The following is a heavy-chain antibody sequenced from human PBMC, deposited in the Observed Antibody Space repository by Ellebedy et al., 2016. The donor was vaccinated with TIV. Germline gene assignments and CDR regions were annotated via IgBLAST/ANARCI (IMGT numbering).Heavy chain of an antibody. CDR3: ARGLGDSYYYYYGMDV. CDR2: ISSSSSTI. Sequence: GGSLRLSXAASGFTFSSYSMNWVRQAPGKGLEWVSYISSSSSTIYYADSVKGRFTISRDNAKNSLYLQMNSLRDEDTAVYYCARGLGDSYYYYYGMDVWGQGTTVTVSS. J-gene: IGHJ6*02. V-gene: IGHV3-48*02. CDR1: GFTFSSYS. D-gene: IGHD2-21*01.